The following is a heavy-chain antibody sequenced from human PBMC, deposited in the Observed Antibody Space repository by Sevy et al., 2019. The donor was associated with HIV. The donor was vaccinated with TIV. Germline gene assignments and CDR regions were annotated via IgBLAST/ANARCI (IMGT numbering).Heavy chain of an antibody. CDR1: GGTFSSYA. CDR2: IIPIFGTA. Sequence: ASVKVSCKASGGTFSSYAISWVRQAPGQGLEWMGGIIPIFGTANYAQKFQGRVTITGDESTSTAYMELSSLRSEDTAVYYCAGRLEPLEHPHYFDYWGQGTLVTVSS. J-gene: IGHJ4*02. V-gene: IGHV1-69*13. CDR3: AGRLEPLEHPHYFDY. D-gene: IGHD1-1*01.